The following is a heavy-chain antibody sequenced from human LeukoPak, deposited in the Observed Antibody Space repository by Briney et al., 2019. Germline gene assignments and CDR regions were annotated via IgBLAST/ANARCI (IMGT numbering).Heavy chain of an antibody. D-gene: IGHD3-3*01. CDR3: ARGYQPYDFWSGYPGY. CDR2: ISSSGSTI. CDR1: GFTFSDYY. Sequence: PGGSLRPSCAASGFTFSDYYMSWIRQAPGKGLEGVSYISSSGSTIYYADSVKGRVTISRDNAKNSLYLQMNSLRAEDTAVYYCARGYQPYDFWSGYPGYWGQGTLVTVSS. V-gene: IGHV3-11*04. J-gene: IGHJ4*02.